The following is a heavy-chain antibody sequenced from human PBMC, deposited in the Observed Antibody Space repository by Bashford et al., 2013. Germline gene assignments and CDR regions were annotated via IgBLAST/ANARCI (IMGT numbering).Heavy chain of an antibody. CDR2: IIPIFGTA. CDR3: ARVPEEDAFDI. Sequence: WVRQAPGQGLEWMGGIIPIFGTANYAQKFQGRVTITADESTSTAYMELSSLRSEDTAVYYCARVPEEDAFDIWGQGTMVTVSS. J-gene: IGHJ3*02. D-gene: IGHD2-2*01. V-gene: IGHV1-69*01.